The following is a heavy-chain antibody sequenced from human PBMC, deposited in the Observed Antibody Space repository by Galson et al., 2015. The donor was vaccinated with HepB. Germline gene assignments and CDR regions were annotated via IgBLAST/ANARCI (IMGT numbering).Heavy chain of an antibody. J-gene: IGHJ4*02. V-gene: IGHV3-15*01. CDR1: GFTFSNAW. CDR3: TTDASLRSGWYKVWVGPTDY. CDR2: IKSKTDGGTT. D-gene: IGHD6-19*01. Sequence: SLRLSCAASGFTFSNAWMSWVRQAPGKGLEWVGRIKSKTDGGTTDYAAPVKGRFTISRDDSKNTLYLQMNSLKTEDTAVYYCTTDASLRSGWYKVWVGPTDYWGQGTLVTVSS.